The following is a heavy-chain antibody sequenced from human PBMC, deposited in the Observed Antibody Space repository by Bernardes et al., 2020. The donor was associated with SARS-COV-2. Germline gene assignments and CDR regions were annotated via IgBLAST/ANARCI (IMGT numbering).Heavy chain of an antibody. CDR2: ISDDGSNK. CDR3: AKGFADILTGYFDY. D-gene: IGHD3-9*01. J-gene: IGHJ4*02. Sequence: GRSLRLSCAASGFTFSSYGVHWVRQAPGKGLEWVAVISDDGSNKYYADSVKGRFTISRDNSKNTLYLQMNSLRAEDTAVYYCAKGFADILTGYFDYWGQGTLVTVSS. CDR1: GFTFSSYG. V-gene: IGHV3-30*18.